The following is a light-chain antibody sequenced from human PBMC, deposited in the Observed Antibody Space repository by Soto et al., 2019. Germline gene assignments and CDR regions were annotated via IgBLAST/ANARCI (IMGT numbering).Light chain of an antibody. Sequence: QSVLTQPASVSGSPGQSITISCTGTSSDVGGYNYVSWNQQHPGKAPKLIIYEVSNRPSGVSNRFSGSKSGDTASLTISGLQAEDEADYYCSSYTTPNTYVFGTGTKLTVL. CDR3: SSYTTPNTYV. J-gene: IGLJ1*01. V-gene: IGLV2-14*01. CDR1: SSDVGGYNY. CDR2: EVS.